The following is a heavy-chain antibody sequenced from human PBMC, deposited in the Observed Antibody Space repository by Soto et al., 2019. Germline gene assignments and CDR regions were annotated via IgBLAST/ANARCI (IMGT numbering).Heavy chain of an antibody. D-gene: IGHD3-10*01. CDR2: IYHSGST. CDR1: GGSISSGGYS. Sequence: NPSETLSLTCAVSGGSISSGGYSWSWIRQPPGKGLEWIGYIYHSGSTYYNPSLKSRVTISVDRSKNQFSLKLSSVTAADTAVYYCARASWVWFGEPPDYFDYWGQGTLVTVSS. CDR3: ARASWVWFGEPPDYFDY. V-gene: IGHV4-30-2*01. J-gene: IGHJ4*02.